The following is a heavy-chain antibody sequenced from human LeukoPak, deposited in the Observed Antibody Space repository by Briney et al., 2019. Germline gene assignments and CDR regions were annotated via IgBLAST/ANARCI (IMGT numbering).Heavy chain of an antibody. Sequence: KTGGSLRLSCAVSGFTFSSYSMNWVRQAPGKGLEWVSSISSSSSYIYYADSVKGRFTISRDNAKNSLYLQMNSLRAEDTAVYYCARGGSSSSRFDPWGQGTLVTVSS. V-gene: IGHV3-21*01. J-gene: IGHJ5*02. CDR3: ARGGSSSSRFDP. CDR2: ISSSSSYI. CDR1: GFTFSSYS. D-gene: IGHD6-13*01.